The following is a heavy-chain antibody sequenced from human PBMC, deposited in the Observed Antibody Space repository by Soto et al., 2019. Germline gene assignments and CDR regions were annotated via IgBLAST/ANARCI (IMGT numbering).Heavy chain of an antibody. CDR3: ARHGRYSSSWYESHYYGMDV. CDR1: EFAFSTYG. V-gene: IGHV3-30-3*01. J-gene: IGHJ6*02. Sequence: PGGSLRLSCAAAEFAFSTYGMHWVRQAPGKGLEWVAAISYDGSNPYYADSVKGQVTISADKSISTAYLQWSSLKASDTAMYYCARHGRYSSSWYESHYYGMDVWGQGTTVTVSS. D-gene: IGHD6-13*01. CDR2: ISYDGSNP.